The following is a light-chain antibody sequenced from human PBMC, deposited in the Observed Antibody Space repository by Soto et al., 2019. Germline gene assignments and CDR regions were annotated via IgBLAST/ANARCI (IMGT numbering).Light chain of an antibody. J-gene: IGKJ2*01. CDR3: QQYAISLKT. V-gene: IGKV3-20*01. CDR1: QSATGTN. CDR2: DAV. Sequence: EDAPLACITSQSATGTNLAWYQQKAGQAPRLLIYDAVRRATGIPDRFSGSGSGTDFTLTISRLQPEDFVVYYSQQYAISLKTFGER.